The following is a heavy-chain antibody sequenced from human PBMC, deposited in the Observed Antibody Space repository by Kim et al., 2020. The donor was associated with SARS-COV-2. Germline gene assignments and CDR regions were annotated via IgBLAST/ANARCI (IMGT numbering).Heavy chain of an antibody. CDR2: IYYSGST. D-gene: IGHD2-21*01. J-gene: IGHJ4*02. CDR1: GGSISSSSYY. CDR3: ARRSGDGYNCHFDY. Sequence: SETLSLTCTVSGGSISSSSYYWGWIRQPPEKGLEWIGSIYYSGSTYYNPSLKRRVTISVDTSKNQFSLELSFVTAADTAVYYCARRSGDGYNCHFDYWGQGTLVTVSS. V-gene: IGHV4-39*01.